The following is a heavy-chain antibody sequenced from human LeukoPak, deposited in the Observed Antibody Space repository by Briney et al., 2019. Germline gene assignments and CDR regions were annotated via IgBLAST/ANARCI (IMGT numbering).Heavy chain of an antibody. CDR1: GGSISSSSYY. J-gene: IGHJ3*02. D-gene: IGHD3-3*01. CDR2: IYYSGST. V-gene: IGHV4-39*07. CDR3: ARRGRITIFGVVPDDAFDI. Sequence: SETLSLTCTVSGGSISSSSYYWGWIRRPPGKGLEWIGNIYYSGSTYYNPSLKSRVTISVDTSKNQFSLKLSSVTAADTAVYYCARRGRITIFGVVPDDAFDIWGQGTMVTVSS.